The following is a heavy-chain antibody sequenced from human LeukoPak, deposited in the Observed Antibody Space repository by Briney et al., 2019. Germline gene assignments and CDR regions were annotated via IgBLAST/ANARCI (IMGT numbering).Heavy chain of an antibody. V-gene: IGHV3-7*01. J-gene: IGHJ4*02. Sequence: GSLRLSCAASGFTFSSYWMSWVRQAPGKGLEWVADIKEDGSDKYYVDSVKGRFTISRDNAKNSLYLQMNSLRAEDTAVYYCAKNGHYLDSWGQGTLVTVSS. CDR1: GFTFSSYW. CDR3: AKNGHYLDS. CDR2: IKEDGSDK. D-gene: IGHD2-8*01.